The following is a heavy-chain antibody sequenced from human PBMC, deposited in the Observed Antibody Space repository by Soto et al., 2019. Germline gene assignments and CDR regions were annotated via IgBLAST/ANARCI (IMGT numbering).Heavy chain of an antibody. Sequence: QVQLVEPGGGVVQPGRSLRLSCAASGFTFDNYGLHWVRQAPGKGLEWVAVISYDGSKKFYADSVTGRFTISRDNSKNTLYLQMNTLRVEDTAVYYCAKDLDVVVVVTATRGLDVWGQGTTVTVSS. CDR2: ISYDGSKK. V-gene: IGHV3-30*18. D-gene: IGHD2-15*01. CDR3: AKDLDVVVVVTATRGLDV. CDR1: GFTFDNYG. J-gene: IGHJ6*02.